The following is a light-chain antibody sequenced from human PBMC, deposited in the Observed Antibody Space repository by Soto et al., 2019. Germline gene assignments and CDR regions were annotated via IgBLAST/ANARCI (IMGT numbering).Light chain of an antibody. V-gene: IGKV1-5*01. CDR1: QSISTW. Sequence: DIQMTQSPSTLSASVGDRVTITCRASQSISTWLAWYQQKPGTAPKLLIYDASRLESGVPSRFSGSGAGTEFTLSISSLQPDDFATYYCQQFDSYRYTFDQGTKLEIK. CDR3: QQFDSYRYT. J-gene: IGKJ2*01. CDR2: DAS.